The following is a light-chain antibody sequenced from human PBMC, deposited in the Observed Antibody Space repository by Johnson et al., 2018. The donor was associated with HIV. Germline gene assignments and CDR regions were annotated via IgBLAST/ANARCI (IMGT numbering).Light chain of an antibody. Sequence: QAVLTQPPSVSAAPGQKVTISCSGSSSNIGNNYVSWYQQLPGTAPKLLIYDNNKRPSGIPDRFSGSTSGTSATLGITGLQTGAEADYYCGTWDSSLSAGPYVFGTGTKVTVL. CDR3: GTWDSSLSAGPYV. J-gene: IGLJ1*01. CDR2: DNN. CDR1: SSNIGNNY. V-gene: IGLV1-51*01.